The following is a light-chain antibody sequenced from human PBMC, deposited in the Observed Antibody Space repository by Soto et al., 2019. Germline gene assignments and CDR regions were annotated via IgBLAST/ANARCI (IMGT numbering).Light chain of an antibody. CDR2: EVS. J-gene: IGLJ1*01. CDR1: SSDVGAYNY. Sequence: QSALTQPPSASGSPGQSVTISCTGTSSDVGAYNYVSWYQQHPGKAPKLIIFEVSERPSGVPDRFSGSKSGNTASLTVSGLQAEDEADYYCNSYAGSNNVFGTGTKVTVL. CDR3: NSYAGSNNV. V-gene: IGLV2-8*01.